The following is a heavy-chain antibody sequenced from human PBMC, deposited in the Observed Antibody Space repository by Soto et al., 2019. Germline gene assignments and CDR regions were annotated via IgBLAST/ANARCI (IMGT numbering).Heavy chain of an antibody. D-gene: IGHD3-10*01. CDR1: GGSISSYY. CDR2: IYYSGST. J-gene: IGHJ3*02. V-gene: IGHV4-59*08. CDR3: ARPFYGSGSRGAFDI. Sequence: QVQLQESGPGLVKPSETLSLTCTVSGGSISSYYWSWIRQPPGKGLEWIGYIYYSGSTNYNPSLNSRVTISVDTSKNQFSLKLSSVTAADTAVYYCARPFYGSGSRGAFDIWGQGTMVTVSP.